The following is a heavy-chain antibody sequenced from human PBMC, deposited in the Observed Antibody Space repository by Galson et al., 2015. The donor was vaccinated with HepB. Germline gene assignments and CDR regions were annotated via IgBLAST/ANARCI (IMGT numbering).Heavy chain of an antibody. CDR3: ARGGYDILTGYYDSRNWFDP. J-gene: IGHJ5*02. CDR1: GFTFSSYW. Sequence: SLRLPCAASGFTFSSYWMHWVRQAPGKGLVWVSRINSDGSSTSYADSVKGRFTISRDNAKNTLYLQMNSLRAEDTAVYYCARGGYDILTGYYDSRNWFDPWGQGTLVTVSS. D-gene: IGHD3-9*01. V-gene: IGHV3-74*01. CDR2: INSDGSST.